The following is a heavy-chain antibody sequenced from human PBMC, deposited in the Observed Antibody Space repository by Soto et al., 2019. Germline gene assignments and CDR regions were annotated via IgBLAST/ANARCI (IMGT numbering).Heavy chain of an antibody. CDR2: ISYDGSNK. D-gene: IGHD6-13*01. J-gene: IGHJ6*02. CDR3: AKDFDSSWYNHYYYGMDV. CDR1: GFTFSSYG. V-gene: IGHV3-30*18. Sequence: GGSLRLSCAASGFTFSSYGMHWVRQAPGKGLEWVAVISYDGSNKYYADSVKGRFTISRDNSKNTLYLQMNSLRAEDTAVYYCAKDFDSSWYNHYYYGMDVWGQGTTDTVSS.